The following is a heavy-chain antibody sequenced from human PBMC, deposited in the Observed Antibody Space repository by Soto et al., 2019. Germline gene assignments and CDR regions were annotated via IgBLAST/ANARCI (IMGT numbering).Heavy chain of an antibody. J-gene: IGHJ6*02. V-gene: IGHV3-23*01. CDR2: ISGSGGST. D-gene: IGHD2-15*01. CDR1: GFTFNNYA. CDR3: AKDLRGYCSGGSCPCPPDYGMDV. Sequence: PGGSLRLSCAASGFTFNNYAMSWVRQAPGKGLEWVSAISGSGGSTYYADSVKGRFTISRDNSKNTLYLQMNSLRAEDTAVYYCAKDLRGYCSGGSCPCPPDYGMDVWGQGTTVTVSS.